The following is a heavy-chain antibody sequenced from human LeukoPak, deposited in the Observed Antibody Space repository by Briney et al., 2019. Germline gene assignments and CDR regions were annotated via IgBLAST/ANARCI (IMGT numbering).Heavy chain of an antibody. CDR1: GFTFHNYA. Sequence: GGSLRLSCAASGFTFHNYAMHWVRQAPGRGLEWLSLIKGNGDTTYNADSVKGRFTISRDNSKNSLYLQINSLRTEDTALYYCAKDIGSGWSFDYWGQGTLVTVSS. V-gene: IGHV3-43*02. CDR2: IKGNGDTT. D-gene: IGHD6-19*01. J-gene: IGHJ4*02. CDR3: AKDIGSGWSFDY.